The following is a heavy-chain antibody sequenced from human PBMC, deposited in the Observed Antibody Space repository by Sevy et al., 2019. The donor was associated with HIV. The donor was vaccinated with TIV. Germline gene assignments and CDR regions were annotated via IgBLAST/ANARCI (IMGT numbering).Heavy chain of an antibody. CDR2: IKQDGSAR. D-gene: IGHD3-16*01. J-gene: IGHJ2*01. CDR1: GFTFSSYW. Sequence: GGSLRLSCAASGFTFSSYWMTWVRQAPGKGLEWVANIKQDGSARNYVDSVKGRFTMSRDKAKNSLYLQMNSLRAEDTAVYYCARSRGGACDWSFDLWGRGTLVTVSS. V-gene: IGHV3-7*01. CDR3: ARSRGGACDWSFDL.